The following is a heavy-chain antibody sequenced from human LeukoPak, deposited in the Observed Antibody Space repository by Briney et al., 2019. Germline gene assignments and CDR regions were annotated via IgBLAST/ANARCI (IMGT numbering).Heavy chain of an antibody. CDR1: GYTFTGYY. CDR3: ATVSDSSGYRT. Sequence: SVKVSCKASGYTFTGYYMHWVRQAPGQGLEWMGRIISMLGIANYAQKFQGRVTIIADKSTSIVYMELSSLRSEDTAVYYCATVSDSSGYRTWGQGTLVTVSS. J-gene: IGHJ5*02. CDR2: IISMLGIA. V-gene: IGHV1-69*02. D-gene: IGHD3-22*01.